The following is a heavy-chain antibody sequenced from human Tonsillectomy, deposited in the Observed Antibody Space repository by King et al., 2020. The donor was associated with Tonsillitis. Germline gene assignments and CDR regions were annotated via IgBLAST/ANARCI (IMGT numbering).Heavy chain of an antibody. Sequence: QLVQSGAEVKEPGASLKVSCKASGYSFTNYYMHWVRQAPGQRLEWMGLINPSSTGTGYAQNFQGRITMTRDMSTGTDYMELSSLRSDDTAVYYCAREGGSFRHFDLWGRGTLVTVSS. CDR3: AREGGSFRHFDL. CDR2: INPSSTGT. J-gene: IGHJ2*01. V-gene: IGHV1-46*01. D-gene: IGHD2/OR15-2a*01. CDR1: GYSFTNYY.